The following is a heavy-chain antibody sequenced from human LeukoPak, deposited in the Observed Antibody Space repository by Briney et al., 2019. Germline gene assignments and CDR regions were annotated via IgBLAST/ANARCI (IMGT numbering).Heavy chain of an antibody. Sequence: GGSLRLSCAASGFTFSSYGMHWVRQAPGKGLEWVAFIRYDGSEKYYADSVKGRFTISRDNSKNTLYLQMNSLRAEDTAVYYCARELSSGFDYWGQGTLVTVSS. V-gene: IGHV3-30*02. D-gene: IGHD3-22*01. CDR1: GFTFSSYG. CDR2: IRYDGSEK. CDR3: ARELSSGFDY. J-gene: IGHJ4*02.